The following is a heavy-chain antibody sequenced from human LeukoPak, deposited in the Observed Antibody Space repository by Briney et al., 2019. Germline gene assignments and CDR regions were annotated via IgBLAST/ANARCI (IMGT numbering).Heavy chain of an antibody. V-gene: IGHV4-34*01. CDR3: ARAYCSGGSCYWFDP. J-gene: IGHJ5*02. CDR2: INHSGST. Sequence: SETLSLTCAVYGGSFSGYYWSWIRQPPGKGLEWIGEINHSGSTYYNPSLKSRVTISVDTSKNQFSLKLSSVTAADTAVYYCARAYCSGGSCYWFDPWGQGTLVTVSS. CDR1: GGSFSGYY. D-gene: IGHD2-15*01.